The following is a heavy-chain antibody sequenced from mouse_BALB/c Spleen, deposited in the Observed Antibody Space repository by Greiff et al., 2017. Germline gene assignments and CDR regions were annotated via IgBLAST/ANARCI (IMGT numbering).Heavy chain of an antibody. CDR1: GFSLTSYG. Sequence: QVQLQQSGPGLVQPSQCLSITCTASGFSLTSYGVHWVRQSPGKGLEWLGVIWSGGSTDYNAAFISRLSISKDNSKSQVFFKMNSLQANDTAIYYCARTRYGNHVAMDYWGQGTSVTVSS. CDR2: IWSGGST. CDR3: ARTRYGNHVAMDY. D-gene: IGHD2-1*01. V-gene: IGHV2-2*02. J-gene: IGHJ4*01.